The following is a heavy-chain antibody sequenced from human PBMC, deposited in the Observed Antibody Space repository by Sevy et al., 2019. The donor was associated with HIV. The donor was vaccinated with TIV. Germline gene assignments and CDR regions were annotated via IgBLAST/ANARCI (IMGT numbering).Heavy chain of an antibody. CDR1: GFTFSSYS. V-gene: IGHV3-21*01. CDR2: ISSSSSYI. Sequence: GGSLRLSCAASGFTFSSYSMNWVRQAPGKGLEWVSSISSSSSYIYYADSVKGRFTISRDNAKNSLYLQMNSLRAEDTAVYYCARAGAVAGPGDFQHWGQRTLVTVSS. J-gene: IGHJ1*01. D-gene: IGHD6-19*01. CDR3: ARAGAVAGPGDFQH.